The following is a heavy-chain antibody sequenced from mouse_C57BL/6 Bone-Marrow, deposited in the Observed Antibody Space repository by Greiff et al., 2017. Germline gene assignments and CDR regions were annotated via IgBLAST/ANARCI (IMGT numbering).Heavy chain of an antibody. D-gene: IGHD1-1*01. CDR3: ARILRGMDY. Sequence: QVQLQQSGAELVRPGTSVKVSCKASGYAFTNYLIEWVKQRPGQGLEWIGVINPGSGGTNYNVKFKGKATLTADKSSSTAYMQLSSLTSEDSAVYFCARILRGMDYWGQGTSVTVSS. CDR2: INPGSGGT. J-gene: IGHJ4*01. V-gene: IGHV1-54*01. CDR1: GYAFTNYL.